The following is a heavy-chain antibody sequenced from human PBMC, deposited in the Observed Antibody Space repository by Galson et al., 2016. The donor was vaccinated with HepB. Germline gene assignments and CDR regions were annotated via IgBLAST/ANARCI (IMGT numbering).Heavy chain of an antibody. CDR2: ISRGSSYI. D-gene: IGHD3-22*01. Sequence: SLRLSCAASGFTFSRYEMNWVRQAPGKGLEWVSYISRGSSYIYYADSMKGRFTVSRDNAKNLLYLQMNSLRVEDTAMYYCARERLDSSGYSYPDAFDIWGQGTMVTVPS. J-gene: IGHJ3*02. CDR1: GFTFSRYE. CDR3: ARERLDSSGYSYPDAFDI. V-gene: IGHV3-21*05.